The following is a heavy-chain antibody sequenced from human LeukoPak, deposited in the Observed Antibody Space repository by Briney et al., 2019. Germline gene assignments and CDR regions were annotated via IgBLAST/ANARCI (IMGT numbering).Heavy chain of an antibody. V-gene: IGHV1-2*06. CDR3: ARDTIGYCSSTSCPSWDWGYYYYGMDV. CDR2: INPNSGGT. Sequence: ASVKVSCKASGYTFNTYFMHWVRQAPGQGLEWMGRINPNSGGTNYAQKFQGRVAMTRDTSISTAYMELSRLRSDDTAVYYCARDTIGYCSSTSCPSWDWGYYYYGMDVWGQGTTVTVSS. J-gene: IGHJ6*02. CDR1: GYTFNTYF. D-gene: IGHD2-2*01.